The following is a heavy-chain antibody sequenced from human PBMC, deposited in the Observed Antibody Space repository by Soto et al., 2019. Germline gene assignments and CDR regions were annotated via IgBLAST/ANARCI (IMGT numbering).Heavy chain of an antibody. D-gene: IGHD2-2*01. V-gene: IGHV1-69*13. Sequence: ASVKVSCKASGGTFSSYAISWVQQAPGQGLEWMGGIIPIFGTANYAQKFQGRVTITADESTSTAYMELSSLRSEDTAVYYCARGGIVVVPAAIRSYYYYYGMDVWGQGTTVTVSS. CDR2: IIPIFGTA. CDR3: ARGGIVVVPAAIRSYYYYYGMDV. CDR1: GGTFSSYA. J-gene: IGHJ6*02.